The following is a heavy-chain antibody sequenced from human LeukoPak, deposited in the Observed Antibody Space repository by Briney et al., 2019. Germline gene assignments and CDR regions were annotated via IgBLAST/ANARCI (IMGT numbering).Heavy chain of an antibody. CDR3: ARGFYGYNWFDN. CDR2: IYTTGST. D-gene: IGHD5-24*01. J-gene: IGHJ4*02. V-gene: IGHV4-4*09. Sequence: SETLSLTCTVSGGSISTYYWSWIRQPPGKGLEWNGYIYTTGSTNYIPSLKSRVTMSMDTSENQFSLKLSSVTAADTAVYYCARGFYGYNWFDNWGQGTLVTVSS. CDR1: GGSISTYY.